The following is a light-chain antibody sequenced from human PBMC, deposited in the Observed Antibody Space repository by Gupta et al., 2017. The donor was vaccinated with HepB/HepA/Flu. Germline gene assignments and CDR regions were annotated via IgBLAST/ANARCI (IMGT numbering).Light chain of an antibody. CDR3: SAWDSSLSAQL. V-gene: IGLV10-54*04. J-gene: IGLJ2*01. Sequence: SSLTCTGNSNNVGNQGAAWLQQHQGHPPKLLSYKNNNRPSGISERFPASRSGNTASLTITGLQPEDEAYYYCSAWDSSLSAQLFGGGTMLTVL. CDR2: KNN. CDR1: SNNVGNQG.